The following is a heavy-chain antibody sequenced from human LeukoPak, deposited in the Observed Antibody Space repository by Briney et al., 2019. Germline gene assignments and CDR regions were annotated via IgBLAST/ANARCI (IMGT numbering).Heavy chain of an antibody. CDR1: GYRFTTYW. D-gene: IGHD3-22*01. CDR2: IFPDDSDT. V-gene: IGHV5-51*01. CDR3: ARQGAGASHYDDTGLPRGAFDV. Sequence: GESLKISCKVSGYRFTTYWIAWVRQMPGKGLEFMGIIFPDDSDTRYSPSFRGQVTISVDKSINTAYLQWISLKASDTAMYYCARQGAGASHYDDTGLPRGAFDVWGQGIMLTVSS. J-gene: IGHJ3*01.